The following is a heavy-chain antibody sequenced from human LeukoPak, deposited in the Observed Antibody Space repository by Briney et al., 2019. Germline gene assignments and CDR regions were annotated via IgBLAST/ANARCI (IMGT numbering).Heavy chain of an antibody. V-gene: IGHV3-66*01. D-gene: IGHD6-13*01. Sequence: GGSLRLSCAASGFTVSDNYMSWVRQAPGKGLEWVSVFYSGGSTRYADSVKGRFTISRDNSKNTLYLQLNSLRAEDTAVYFCASSSWSSEYFHYWGQEPWSPSPQ. CDR1: GFTVSDNY. CDR3: ASSSWSSEYFHY. J-gene: IGHJ1*01. CDR2: FYSGGST.